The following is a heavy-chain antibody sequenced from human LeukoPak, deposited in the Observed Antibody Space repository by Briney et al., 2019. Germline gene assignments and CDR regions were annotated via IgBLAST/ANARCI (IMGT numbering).Heavy chain of an antibody. CDR3: ARGAAWYYDSSGYRTLLDY. CDR1: GGTFSSYA. V-gene: IGHV1-69*06. D-gene: IGHD3-22*01. Sequence: GASVKVSCKASGGTFSSYAISWVRQAPGQGLEWMGGIIPIFGTANYAQKFQGRVTITADKSTSTAYMELSSLRSEDTAVYYCARGAAWYYDSSGYRTLLDYWGQGTLVTVSS. J-gene: IGHJ4*02. CDR2: IIPIFGTA.